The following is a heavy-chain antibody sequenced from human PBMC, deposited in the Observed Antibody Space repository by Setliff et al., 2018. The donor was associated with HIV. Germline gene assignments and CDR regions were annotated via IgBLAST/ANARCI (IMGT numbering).Heavy chain of an antibody. V-gene: IGHV4-39*07. J-gene: IGHJ4*02. CDR2: IFYSGST. CDR1: GDSISSSNYY. Sequence: SETLSLTCNVSGDSISSSNYYWDWIRQPPGKGLEWIGSIFYSGSTYYNPSVKSRVTISIDTSKNQFSLRLSSVTAADTAVYYCARDHKYYYDSSGLDYWGQGTLVTVSS. D-gene: IGHD3-22*01. CDR3: ARDHKYYYDSSGLDY.